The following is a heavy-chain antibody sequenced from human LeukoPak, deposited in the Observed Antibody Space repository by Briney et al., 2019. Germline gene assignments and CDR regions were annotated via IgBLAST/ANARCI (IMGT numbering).Heavy chain of an antibody. D-gene: IGHD2-2*01. CDR3: ARSNGKYQLPINY. CDR2: IYYSGST. CDR1: GGSISSGDYY. J-gene: IGHJ4*02. V-gene: IGHV4-30-4*08. Sequence: SETLSLTCTVSGGSISSGDYYWSWIRQPPGKVLEWNGYIYYSGSTYYNPSLKSRVTISVDTSKNQFSLKLSSVTAADTAVYYCARSNGKYQLPINYWGQGTLVTVSS.